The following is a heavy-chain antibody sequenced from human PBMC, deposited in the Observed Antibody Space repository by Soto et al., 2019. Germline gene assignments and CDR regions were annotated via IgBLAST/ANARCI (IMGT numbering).Heavy chain of an antibody. CDR3: ASLPVEMATTPFDY. J-gene: IGHJ4*02. Sequence: GSLRLSCAASGFTFSSYEMNWVRQAPGKGLEWVSYISSSGSTIYYADSVKGRFTISRDNAKNSLYLQMNSLRAEDTAVYYCASLPVEMATTPFDYWGQGTLVTVSS. CDR1: GFTFSSYE. D-gene: IGHD5-12*01. CDR2: ISSSGSTI. V-gene: IGHV3-48*03.